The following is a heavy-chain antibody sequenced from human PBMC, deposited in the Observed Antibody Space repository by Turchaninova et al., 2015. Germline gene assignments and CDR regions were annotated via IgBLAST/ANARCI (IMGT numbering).Heavy chain of an antibody. CDR3: ARYFHYDSSGYYRNFDY. D-gene: IGHD3-22*01. V-gene: IGHV4-39*01. J-gene: IGHJ4*02. CDR2: IYYSGRT. Sequence: QLQLQESGPGLVKPSETLSLTCTVSGGTISSIMYSWGGIRPPPGKGLEWIGNIYYSGRTYYNPSLKSRVTISVDTSKNQFSLKLSSVTAADTAVYYCARYFHYDSSGYYRNFDYWGQGTLVTVSS. CDR1: GGTISSIMYS.